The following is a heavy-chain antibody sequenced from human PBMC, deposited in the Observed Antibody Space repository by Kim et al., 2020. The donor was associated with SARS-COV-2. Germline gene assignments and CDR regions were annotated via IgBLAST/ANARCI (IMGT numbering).Heavy chain of an antibody. Sequence: NYNPSLKSRVTISVDTSKNQFSLKLSSVTAADTAVYYCARGGSGSYLDYWGQGTLVTVSS. CDR3: ARGGSGSYLDY. D-gene: IGHD1-26*01. J-gene: IGHJ4*02. V-gene: IGHV4-59*09.